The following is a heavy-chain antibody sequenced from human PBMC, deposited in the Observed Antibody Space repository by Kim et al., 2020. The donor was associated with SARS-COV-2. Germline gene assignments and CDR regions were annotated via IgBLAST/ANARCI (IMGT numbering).Heavy chain of an antibody. Sequence: YAHKFQGGVTRTRNTSITTAYMELSSLRSEDTAVYYCARRIAAAGTPIGYWGQGTLVTVSS. V-gene: IGHV1-8*01. CDR3: ARRIAAAGTPIGY. J-gene: IGHJ4*02. D-gene: IGHD6-13*01.